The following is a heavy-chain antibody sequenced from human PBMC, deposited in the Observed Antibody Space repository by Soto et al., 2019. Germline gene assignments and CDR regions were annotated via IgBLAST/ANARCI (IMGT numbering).Heavy chain of an antibody. Sequence: PSETLSLTCAVYGGSFSGYFWNWIRQTPGKGLEWIGKVNHNGRSNYNPSLKSRVTISLDMSKNQISLKLTSVTTADTAVYYCARGGSSDWQVAFDFWGQGTMVTVSS. CDR3: ARGGSSDWQVAFDF. CDR1: GGSFSGYF. V-gene: IGHV4-34*01. J-gene: IGHJ3*01. D-gene: IGHD6-19*01. CDR2: VNHNGRS.